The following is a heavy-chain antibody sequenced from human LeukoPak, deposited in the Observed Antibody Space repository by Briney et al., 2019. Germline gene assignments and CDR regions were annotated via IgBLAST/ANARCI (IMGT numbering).Heavy chain of an antibody. CDR3: ARGMGGNYGVYYYYYYMDV. J-gene: IGHJ6*03. CDR2: TYYRSKWYN. D-gene: IGHD4-17*01. Sequence: SQTLSLTCAIFGDSVSSNSAAWNWIRQSPARGLEWLGRTYYRSKWYNDYALSVKSRITINPDTSKNQFSLQLNSVTPEDTAVYYCARGMGGNYGVYYYYYYMDVWGKGTTVTVSS. V-gene: IGHV6-1*01. CDR1: GDSVSSNSAA.